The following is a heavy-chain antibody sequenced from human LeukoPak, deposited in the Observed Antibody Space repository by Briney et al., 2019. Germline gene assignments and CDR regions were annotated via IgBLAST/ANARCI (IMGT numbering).Heavy chain of an antibody. CDR2: IYYSGST. V-gene: IGHV4-59*01. CDR3: AKRSLLLGYCSDGSCYSGLDY. D-gene: IGHD2-15*01. CDR1: GGSISSYY. J-gene: IGHJ4*02. Sequence: PSETLSLTCTVSGGSISSYYWSWIRQPPGKGLEWIGYIYYSGSTNYNPSLKSRVTISVDTSKNQFSLKLSSVTAADTAVYYCAKRSLLLGYCSDGSCYSGLDYWGQGTLVTVSS.